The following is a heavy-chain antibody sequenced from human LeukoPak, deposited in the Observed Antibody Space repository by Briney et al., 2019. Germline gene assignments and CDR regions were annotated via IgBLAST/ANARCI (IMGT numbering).Heavy chain of an antibody. Sequence: GGSLRLSCAASGFTVSSKYISWVRQAPGKGLEWDSVIYDGGSADYADSVKGRFSISRDNSKSKVYLQMNSLRVEDTAVYYCAREASYSGSWWYFDHWGQGTLVTVSS. CDR2: IYDGGSA. J-gene: IGHJ4*02. CDR3: AREASYSGSWWYFDH. V-gene: IGHV3-66*01. D-gene: IGHD6-13*01. CDR1: GFTVSSKY.